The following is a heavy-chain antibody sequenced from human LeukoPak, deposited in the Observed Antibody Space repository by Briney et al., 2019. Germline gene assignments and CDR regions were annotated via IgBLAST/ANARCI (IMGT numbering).Heavy chain of an antibody. CDR2: ISSSGSTI. CDR3: ASRAAAHWYFDL. V-gene: IGHV3-48*03. Sequence: SCAXXXFXXXXYEMNWVRQAPGKGLEWVSYISSSGSTIYYADSVKGRLTIYRDNAKNSLYLQMNSLRAEDTAVYYCASRAAAHWYFDLWGRGTLVTVSS. J-gene: IGHJ2*01. CDR1: XFXXXXYE. D-gene: IGHD6-13*01.